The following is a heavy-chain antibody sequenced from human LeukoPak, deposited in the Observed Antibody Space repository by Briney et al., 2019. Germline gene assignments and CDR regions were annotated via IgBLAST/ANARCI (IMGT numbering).Heavy chain of an antibody. CDR3: ARALNGYFYAFDP. D-gene: IGHD2/OR15-2a*01. J-gene: IGHJ5*02. Sequence: SQTLSLTCTVSGGSISSGEYYWSWIRQPPGKGLEWIGYFSYTGSTYYNPSVKSRVSISVDTSKNQFSLKLTSVTAADTAVYYCARALNGYFYAFDPWGQGTLVTVSS. CDR2: FSYTGST. V-gene: IGHV4-30-4*01. CDR1: GGSISSGEYY.